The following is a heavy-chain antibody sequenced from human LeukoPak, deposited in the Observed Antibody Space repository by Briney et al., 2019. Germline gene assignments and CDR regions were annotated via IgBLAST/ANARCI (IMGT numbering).Heavy chain of an antibody. CDR1: GYTFTSYG. Sequence: SVKVSCKASGYTFTSYGISWVRQAPVQGLEWMGWISAYNGNTNSAQKLQGRVTMTTDTSTSTAYMELRSLRSDDTAVYYCARSTGIAAAGAFDIWGQGTMVTVSS. CDR2: ISAYNGNT. V-gene: IGHV1-18*01. J-gene: IGHJ3*02. D-gene: IGHD6-13*01. CDR3: ARSTGIAAAGAFDI.